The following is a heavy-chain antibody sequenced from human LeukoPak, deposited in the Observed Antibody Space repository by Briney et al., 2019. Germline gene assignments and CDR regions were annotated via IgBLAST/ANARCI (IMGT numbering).Heavy chain of an antibody. Sequence: GGSLRLSCAASGFTFSSYAMHWVRQAPGKGLEWVAVISYDGSNKYYADSVKGRFTISRDNSKNTLYLQMNSLRAEDTAVYYCARVEDTRNYYYYGMDVWGQGTTVTVSS. CDR1: GFTFSSYA. CDR3: ARVEDTRNYYYYGMDV. J-gene: IGHJ6*02. D-gene: IGHD2-15*01. V-gene: IGHV3-30-3*01. CDR2: ISYDGSNK.